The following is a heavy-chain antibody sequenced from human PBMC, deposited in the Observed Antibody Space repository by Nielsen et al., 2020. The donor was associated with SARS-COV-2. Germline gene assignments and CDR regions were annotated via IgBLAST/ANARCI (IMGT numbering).Heavy chain of an antibody. V-gene: IGHV3-9*01. Sequence: GGSLRLSCAASGFTFDDYAMHWVRQAPGKGLEWVSGISWNSGSIGYADSVKGRFTISRDNAKNSLYLQMNSLRAEDTAVYYCARCERGVVVAAADDAFDIWGQGTMVTVSS. CDR2: ISWNSGSI. D-gene: IGHD2-15*01. CDR1: GFTFDDYA. CDR3: ARCERGVVVAAADDAFDI. J-gene: IGHJ3*02.